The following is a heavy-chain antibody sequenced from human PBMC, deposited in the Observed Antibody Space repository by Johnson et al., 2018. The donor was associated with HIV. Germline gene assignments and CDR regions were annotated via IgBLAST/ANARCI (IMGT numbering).Heavy chain of an antibody. Sequence: EKLVESGGGVVQPGGSLRLSCAASGFTFSSYGMHWVRQAPGKGLEWVANIKQDGSEKYYVDSVKGRFTISRDNAKNTLYLQMNSLRAEDTAVYYCARDQAGTTDDAFDIWGQGTMVTVSS. D-gene: IGHD1-7*01. J-gene: IGHJ3*02. CDR2: IKQDGSEK. CDR3: ARDQAGTTDDAFDI. V-gene: IGHV3-7*01. CDR1: GFTFSSYG.